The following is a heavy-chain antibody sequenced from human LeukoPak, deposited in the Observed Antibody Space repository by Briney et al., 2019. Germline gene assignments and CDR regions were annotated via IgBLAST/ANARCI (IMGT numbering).Heavy chain of an antibody. CDR2: ISGSGAST. V-gene: IGHV3-23*01. CDR3: ARDSETETGWYYYGMDV. Sequence: PGGSLRLSCKASGFTFSAYAMSWVRQAPGKGLEWVSDISGSGASTFYADSVKGRFTFSRDNSKNTLFLQMNSLRAEDTAVYYCARDSETETGWYYYGMDVWGQGTTVTVSS. CDR1: GFTFSAYA. J-gene: IGHJ6*02. D-gene: IGHD1-1*01.